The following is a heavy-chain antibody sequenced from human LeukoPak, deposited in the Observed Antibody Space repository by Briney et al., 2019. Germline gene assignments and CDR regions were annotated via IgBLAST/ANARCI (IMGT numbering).Heavy chain of an antibody. J-gene: IGHJ3*02. Sequence: PGRSLRLSCAASGFTFSTYGMHWVRQAPGKGLEWVAVISYDGSNKYYADSVKGRFTISRDNSKNTLYLQMNSLRAEDTAVYYCAKDGVLSSVAGPLGAFDIWAQGTMVSVSS. D-gene: IGHD6-19*01. CDR1: GFTFSTYG. V-gene: IGHV3-30*18. CDR2: ISYDGSNK. CDR3: AKDGVLSSVAGPLGAFDI.